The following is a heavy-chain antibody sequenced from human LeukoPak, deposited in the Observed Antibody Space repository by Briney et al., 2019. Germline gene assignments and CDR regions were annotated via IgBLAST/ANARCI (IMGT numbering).Heavy chain of an antibody. CDR2: IYYSGST. D-gene: IGHD5-12*01. CDR1: GGSISSGGYY. CDR3: ARVRGYSGYDYWFDP. V-gene: IGHV4-31*03. Sequence: SQTLSLTCTVSGGSISSGGYYWSWIRQHPGKGLEWIGYIYYSGSTYYNPSLKSRVTISVDTSKNQFSLKLSSVTAADTAVYYCARVRGYSGYDYWFDPWGQGTLVTVSS. J-gene: IGHJ5*02.